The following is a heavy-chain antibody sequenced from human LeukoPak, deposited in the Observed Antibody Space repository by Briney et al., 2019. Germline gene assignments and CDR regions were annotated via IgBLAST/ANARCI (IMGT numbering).Heavy chain of an antibody. CDR2: IVVGSGNT. V-gene: IGHV1-58*01. CDR3: AAVAGSYTNLDY. Sequence: AASVKVSCKASGFTFTSSAVQWVRQARGQRLEWIGWIVVGSGNTNYAQKFQERVTITRDMSTSTAYMELSSLRSEDTAVYYCAAVAGSYTNLDYRGQGTLATVSS. D-gene: IGHD1-26*01. J-gene: IGHJ4*02. CDR1: GFTFTSSA.